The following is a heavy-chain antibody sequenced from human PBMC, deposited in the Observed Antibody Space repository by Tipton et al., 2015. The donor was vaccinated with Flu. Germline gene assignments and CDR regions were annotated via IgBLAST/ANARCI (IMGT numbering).Heavy chain of an antibody. Sequence: TLSLTCTVSGGSISYYYWNWIRQPPGKGLEWIGFSYYSGSTSYNPSLKSRVTISVDTSRNQFSLQLNSVTAADTAVYYCASATTVTTSGMDVWGQGTTVTVSS. CDR2: SYYSGST. J-gene: IGHJ6*02. V-gene: IGHV4-59*01. D-gene: IGHD4-11*01. CDR1: GGSISYYY. CDR3: ASATTVTTSGMDV.